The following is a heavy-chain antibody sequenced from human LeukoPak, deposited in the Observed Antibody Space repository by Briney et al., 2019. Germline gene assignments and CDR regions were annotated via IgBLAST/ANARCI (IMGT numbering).Heavy chain of an antibody. CDR2: INRSGST. D-gene: IGHD5-12*01. Sequence: PSETLSLTCAVYGGSFSGYYWSWIRQPPGKGLEWIGEINRSGSTNYNPSLKSRVTISVDTSKNQFSLKLSSVTAADTAVYYCAGGYSGYDYYFDYWGQGTLVTVSS. V-gene: IGHV4-34*01. CDR3: AGGYSGYDYYFDY. J-gene: IGHJ4*02. CDR1: GGSFSGYY.